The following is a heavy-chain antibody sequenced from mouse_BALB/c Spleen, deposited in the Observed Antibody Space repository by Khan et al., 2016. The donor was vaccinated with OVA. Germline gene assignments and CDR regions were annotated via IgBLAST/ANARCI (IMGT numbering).Heavy chain of an antibody. Sequence: QVQLQQSGAELVKPGASVRLSCKASGYTFTSYYLHWVKQRPGHGLEWIGDINPTTGGTNFNEKFKSKATLTVDKSSSTAYMQLSSLTSEDSAVYNCTRSGDGTFAYWGQGTLVTVS. CDR3: TRSGDGTFAY. V-gene: IGHV1S81*02. CDR1: GYTFTSYY. J-gene: IGHJ3*01. D-gene: IGHD2-1*01. CDR2: INPTTGGT.